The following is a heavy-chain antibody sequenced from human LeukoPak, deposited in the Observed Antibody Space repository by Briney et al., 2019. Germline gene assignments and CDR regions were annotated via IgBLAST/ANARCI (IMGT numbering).Heavy chain of an antibody. CDR1: GFTFSDYY. CDR2: ISPSGSTI. J-gene: IGHJ6*02. V-gene: IGHV3-11*01. CDR3: ARSGGEVRGWYGMDV. D-gene: IGHD6-19*01. Sequence: GGSLRLSCAASGFTFSDYYMSWIRQAPGKGLEWVSYISPSGSTIFYAVSVKGRFTISRDNAKNSLYLQMNSLRAEDTAVYYCARSGGEVRGWYGMDVWGQGTTVTVSS.